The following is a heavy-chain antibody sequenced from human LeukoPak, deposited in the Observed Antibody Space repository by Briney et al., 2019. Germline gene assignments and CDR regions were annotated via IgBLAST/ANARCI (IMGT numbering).Heavy chain of an antibody. CDR3: ARRPRVWFGELSYFDY. J-gene: IGHJ4*02. D-gene: IGHD3-10*01. V-gene: IGHV4-39*07. CDR1: GASVSGSPYY. Sequence: SETLSLTCTVSGASVSGSPYYWGWIRQPPGKGLEWIGSIYSSGSTYYNPSLKSRVTISVDTSKNQFSLKLSSVTAADTAVYYCARRPRVWFGELSYFDYWGQGTLVTVSS. CDR2: IYSSGST.